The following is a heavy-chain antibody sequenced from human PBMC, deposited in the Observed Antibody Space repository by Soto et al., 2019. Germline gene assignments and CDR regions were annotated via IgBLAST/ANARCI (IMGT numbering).Heavy chain of an antibody. V-gene: IGHV3-30*13. CDR2: IFPNGRDK. Sequence: QVQLVQSGGGVVQPGRSLRLSCAASGFNINTYFMHWVRQAQGKGLEWVAMIFPNGRDKEYADSVKGRFTISRDNSSNRMYLQMDSLRPEDTAVYYCARDDEHWSNCDLAYWGQGALVTVSS. J-gene: IGHJ4*02. D-gene: IGHD2-21*01. CDR3: ARDDEHWSNCDLAY. CDR1: GFNINTYF.